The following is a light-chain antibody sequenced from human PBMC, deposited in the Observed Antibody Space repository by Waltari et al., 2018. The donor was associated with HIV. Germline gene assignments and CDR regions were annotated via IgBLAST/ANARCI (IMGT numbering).Light chain of an antibody. CDR2: KDS. V-gene: IGLV3-25*03. CDR3: QSPDSGGAYSVV. CDR1: ALPKQY. J-gene: IGLJ2*01. Sequence: SYELTQPPSVSVSPGQTARITCSGDALPKQYASWYQQKPGQAPVLVMFKDSERPSGIPRRFSCFSSRTTVTLTISGVQAEDEAVYYCQSPDSGGAYSVVFGGGTKLTVL.